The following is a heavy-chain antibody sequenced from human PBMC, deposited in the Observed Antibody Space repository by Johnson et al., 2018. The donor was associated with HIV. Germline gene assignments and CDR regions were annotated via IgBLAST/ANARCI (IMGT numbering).Heavy chain of an antibody. Sequence: VQLVESGGGLVKPGGSLRLSCAASGFTFNNAWMSWVRQAPGKGLEWVGRIKSKTDGGTTDYAAPMKDRFTISRDDSKNTLYLQMNSLKTEDTAVYYCTTDKQLWLTVDIWGQGTMVTVSS. CDR1: GFTFNNAW. CDR3: TTDKQLWLTVDI. D-gene: IGHD5-18*01. V-gene: IGHV3-15*01. J-gene: IGHJ3*02. CDR2: IKSKTDGGTT.